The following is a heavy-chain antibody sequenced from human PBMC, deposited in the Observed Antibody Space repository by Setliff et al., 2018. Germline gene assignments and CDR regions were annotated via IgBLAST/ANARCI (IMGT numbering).Heavy chain of an antibody. V-gene: IGHV3-53*01. D-gene: IGHD4-17*01. Sequence: GGSLRLSCAASGFTVSANDMNWVRQAPGKGLEWVSYIDKSGDRTEYADSVKGRFTISRDNSRNTLYLQMNSLRAEDTASYYCARDPNGDYVGAFDPWGQGILVTVSS. J-gene: IGHJ5*02. CDR2: IDKSGDRT. CDR3: ARDPNGDYVGAFDP. CDR1: GFTVSAND.